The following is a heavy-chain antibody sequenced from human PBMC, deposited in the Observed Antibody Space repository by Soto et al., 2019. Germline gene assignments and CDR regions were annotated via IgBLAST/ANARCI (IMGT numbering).Heavy chain of an antibody. J-gene: IGHJ4*02. CDR2: IYYSGST. Sequence: SETLSLTFTVSGGSISSYYWSWIRQPPGKGLEWIGYIYYSGSTNYNPSLKSRVTISVDTSKNQFSLKLSSVTAADTAVYYCARQGKVEQQLPDYWGQGTLVTVSS. V-gene: IGHV4-59*08. CDR1: GGSISSYY. D-gene: IGHD6-13*01. CDR3: ARQGKVEQQLPDY.